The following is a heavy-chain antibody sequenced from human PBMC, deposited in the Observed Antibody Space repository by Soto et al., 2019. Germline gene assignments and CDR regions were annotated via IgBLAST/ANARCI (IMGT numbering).Heavy chain of an antibody. D-gene: IGHD5-12*01. CDR2: IIPIFGTA. Sequence: QVQVVQSGAEVKKPGSSVTVSCKASGGTFSSYTISWVRQAPGQGLEWMGGIIPIFGTANYAQKFQGRVTITADESTSTAYMELSSLRSEVTAVYYCARGNHRWLQLWYFDLWGRGTLVTVSS. J-gene: IGHJ2*01. CDR1: GGTFSSYT. V-gene: IGHV1-69*12. CDR3: ARGNHRWLQLWYFDL.